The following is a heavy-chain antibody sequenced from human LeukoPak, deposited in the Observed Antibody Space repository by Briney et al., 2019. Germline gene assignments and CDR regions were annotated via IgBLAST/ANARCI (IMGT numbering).Heavy chain of an antibody. CDR3: VKALAGYCSGGSCYYFDY. V-gene: IGHV3-64D*06. Sequence: GGSLRLSCAASGFTFNSSSMNWVRQAPGKGLEYVSAISSNGGSTYYADSVKGRFTISRDNSKNTLYLQMSSLRAEDTAVYYCVKALAGYCSGGSCYYFDYWGQGTLVTVSS. D-gene: IGHD2-15*01. CDR2: ISSNGGST. CDR1: GFTFNSSS. J-gene: IGHJ4*02.